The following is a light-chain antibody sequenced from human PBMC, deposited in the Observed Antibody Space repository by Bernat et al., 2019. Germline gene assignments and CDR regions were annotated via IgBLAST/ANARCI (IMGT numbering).Light chain of an antibody. CDR2: GKN. J-gene: IGLJ3*02. CDR3: NSRDSSANHLV. Sequence: SSELTQDPTVSVALGQTVRITCQGDSLRSYYASWYQQKPGQAPVFVIYGKNNRPSGIPDRFSGSSSGNTASLTITGAKAEDEADYYCNSRDSSANHLVFGGGTKLTVL. CDR1: SLRSYY. V-gene: IGLV3-19*01.